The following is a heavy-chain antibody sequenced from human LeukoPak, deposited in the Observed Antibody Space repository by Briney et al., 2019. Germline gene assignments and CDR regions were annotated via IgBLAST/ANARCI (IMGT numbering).Heavy chain of an antibody. V-gene: IGHV3-23*01. Sequence: PGGSLRLSCAASGFTFSSYAMSWVRQAPGKGLEWVSAISGSGGSTYYADSVKGRFTISRDNSKNTLYLQMNSLRAEDTAVYYCAKAVVGATTGGGDAFDTWGQGTMVTVSS. CDR3: AKAVVGATTGGGDAFDT. CDR2: ISGSGGST. CDR1: GFTFSSYA. D-gene: IGHD1-26*01. J-gene: IGHJ3*02.